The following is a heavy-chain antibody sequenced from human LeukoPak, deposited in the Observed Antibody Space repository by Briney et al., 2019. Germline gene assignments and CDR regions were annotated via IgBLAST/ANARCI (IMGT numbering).Heavy chain of an antibody. CDR1: GFTFSSYS. Sequence: GGSLRLSCAASGFTFSSYSMNWVRQAPGKGLEWVSSISSSSSYIYYADSVKGRFTISRDNAKNSLYLQMNSLRAEDTAVYYCAREGAGYYDSSGYYSDYWGQGTLATVSS. D-gene: IGHD3-22*01. V-gene: IGHV3-21*01. CDR3: AREGAGYYDSSGYYSDY. CDR2: ISSSSSYI. J-gene: IGHJ4*02.